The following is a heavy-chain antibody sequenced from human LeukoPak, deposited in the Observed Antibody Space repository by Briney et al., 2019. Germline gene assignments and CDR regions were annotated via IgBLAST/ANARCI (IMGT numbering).Heavy chain of an antibody. CDR1: GGSISSSSYY. J-gene: IGHJ4*02. CDR2: IYYSGST. V-gene: IGHV4-39*01. CDR3: ARTGPGTKQQNFDY. Sequence: MASETLSRTCTVSGGSISSSSYYWGWIRQPPGKGLEWIGSIYYSGSTYYNPSLKSRVTIYVDTSKNQFSLKLSSVTAADTAVYYCARTGPGTKQQNFDYWGQGTLVTVSS. D-gene: IGHD1-14*01.